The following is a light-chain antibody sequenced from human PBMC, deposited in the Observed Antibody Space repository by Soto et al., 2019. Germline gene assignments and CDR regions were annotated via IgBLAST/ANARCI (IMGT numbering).Light chain of an antibody. Sequence: EIVMTQSPATLSVSPGERATLSRSASQSVSSNLAWYQQKPGQAPRLLIYGASTRASGIPARFSGSGSGTDFSLTITSLQSEDFAVYYCQQYNDWRTFGQGTKVEI. J-gene: IGKJ1*01. CDR1: QSVSSN. CDR3: QQYNDWRT. V-gene: IGKV3-15*01. CDR2: GAS.